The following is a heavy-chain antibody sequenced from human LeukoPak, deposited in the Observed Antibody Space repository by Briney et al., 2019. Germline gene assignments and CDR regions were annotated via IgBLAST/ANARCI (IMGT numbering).Heavy chain of an antibody. CDR2: ISATGDIT. V-gene: IGHV3-64*01. CDR1: GFTFGSYA. D-gene: IGHD6-13*01. CDR3: ARQVAGAGRAWFDP. J-gene: IGHJ5*02. Sequence: GGSLRLSCAASGFTFGSYAMHWVRQAPGKGMEFVSSISATGDITFYANSVKGRFIISRDNSKNTVHLQMASLRADDMAMYYCARQVAGAGRAWFDPWGQGTLVTVSS.